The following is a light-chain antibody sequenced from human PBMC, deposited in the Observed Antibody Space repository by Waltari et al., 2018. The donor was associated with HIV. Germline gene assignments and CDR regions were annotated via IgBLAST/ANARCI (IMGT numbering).Light chain of an antibody. V-gene: IGLV1-47*01. CDR3: TSYISGTTPV. Sequence: SVLTQPPSTSGTPGQKVTISCSGSTSNIGSKFVYWYQQFPGTAPKPLIYRNNERPSGVPDRFSGSKSGISATLTISGLQPEDEGDYFCTSYISGTTPVFGRGTRVTVL. CDR1: TSNIGSKF. CDR2: RNN. J-gene: IGLJ2*01.